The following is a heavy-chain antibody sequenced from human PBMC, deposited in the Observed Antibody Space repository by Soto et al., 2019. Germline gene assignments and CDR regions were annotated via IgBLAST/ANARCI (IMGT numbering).Heavy chain of an antibody. V-gene: IGHV2-70*01. CDR3: ERILNYDFWTGYFFDF. D-gene: IGHD3-3*01. CDR2: IDWDGDT. CDR1: GFSLTTRSMC. J-gene: IGHJ4*02. Sequence: SGPTLVNPTQTLTLTCTLSGFSLTTRSMCVSWIRQSPGKALEWLALIDWDGDTYYSTSLKTRLTISRDTSTNQVVLTMTNLDPADTATDFCERILNYDFWTGYFFDFWGQGSLVTVSA.